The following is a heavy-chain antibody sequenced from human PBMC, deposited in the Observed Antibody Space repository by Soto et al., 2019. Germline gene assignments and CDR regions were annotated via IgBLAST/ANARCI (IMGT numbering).Heavy chain of an antibody. J-gene: IGHJ4*02. Sequence: QVQLVHSGAEVKKPGASVKVSCKASGYTFTNYGITWVRQAPGQGLEWMGWISAYNGNTNHAQKLQGRVTMTTDTSTSTAYMELRSLRSDDTAVYYCARAALGYSYDELDYWGQGTLVTVSS. CDR3: ARAALGYSYDELDY. CDR1: GYTFTNYG. CDR2: ISAYNGNT. V-gene: IGHV1-18*01. D-gene: IGHD5-18*01.